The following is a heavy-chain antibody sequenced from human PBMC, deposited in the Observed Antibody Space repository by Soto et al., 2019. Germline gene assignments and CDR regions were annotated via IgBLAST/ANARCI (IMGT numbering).Heavy chain of an antibody. CDR2: ISYDGYLK. CDR3: AKAFKVSGSHYGTLNYYYGMDV. V-gene: IGHV3-30*18. CDR1: GFTFSKYG. Sequence: QGQLVESGGGVVQPGRSLRLSCEASGFTFSKYGMQWVRQAPGKGLEWVAVISYDGYLKYYVDSVKGRFTVARDNSKNTLFLEMKSLRVEDTAVYFCAKAFKVSGSHYGTLNYYYGMDVWGQGTTVTVSS. D-gene: IGHD3-10*01. J-gene: IGHJ6*02.